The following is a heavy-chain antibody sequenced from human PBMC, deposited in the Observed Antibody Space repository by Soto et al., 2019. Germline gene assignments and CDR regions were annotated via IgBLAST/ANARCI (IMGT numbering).Heavy chain of an antibody. CDR2: ISGSGGST. CDR1: GFTFSNYA. V-gene: IGHV3-23*01. Sequence: EVQLLESGGGLVQPGGSLRLSCEASGFTFSNYAVTWVRQAPGKGLEWVSTISGSGGSTYYADSVKGRFTISRANSKNTLYLQMNSLRAEDTAVYYCAKDQGSSWYEIDYWGQGTLVTVSS. J-gene: IGHJ4*02. D-gene: IGHD6-13*01. CDR3: AKDQGSSWYEIDY.